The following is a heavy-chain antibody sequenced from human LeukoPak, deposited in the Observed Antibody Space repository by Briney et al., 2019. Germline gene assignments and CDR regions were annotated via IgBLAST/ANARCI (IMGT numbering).Heavy chain of an antibody. CDR2: IYYSGST. Sequence: SETLSLTCTVSGGSISSYYWSWIRQPPGKGLEWIGYIYYSGSTNYNPSLKSRVTISVDTSKNQFSLKLSSVTAADTAVYYCARDHRLAARPSWFDPWGQGTLVTVSP. CDR1: GGSISSYY. D-gene: IGHD6-6*01. V-gene: IGHV4-59*01. CDR3: ARDHRLAARPSWFDP. J-gene: IGHJ5*02.